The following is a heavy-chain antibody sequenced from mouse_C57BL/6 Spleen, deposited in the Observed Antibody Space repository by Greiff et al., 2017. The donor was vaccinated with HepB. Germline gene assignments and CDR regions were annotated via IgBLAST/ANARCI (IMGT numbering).Heavy chain of an antibody. CDR1: GYSITSGYY. D-gene: IGHD1-1*01. CDR2: ISYDGSN. CDR3: ARARGSSPNWYFDV. J-gene: IGHJ1*03. V-gene: IGHV3-6*01. Sequence: EVKVEESGPGLVKPSQSLSLTCSVTGYSITSGYYWNWIRQFPGNKLEWMGYISYDGSNNYNPSLKNRISITRDTSKNQFFLKLNSVTTEDTATYYCARARGSSPNWYFDVWGTGTTVTVSS.